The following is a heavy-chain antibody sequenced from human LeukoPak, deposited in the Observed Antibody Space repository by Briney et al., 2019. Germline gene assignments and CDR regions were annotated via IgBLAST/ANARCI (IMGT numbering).Heavy chain of an antibody. Sequence: GASVKVSCKASGGTFSSYAISWVRQAPGQGLEWMGGIIPIFGTANYAQKFQGKVTITADKSTSTAYMELSSLRSEDTAVYYCARTYCGGDCYSSRGWFDTWSQGTLVTVSS. V-gene: IGHV1-69*06. CDR2: IIPIFGTA. J-gene: IGHJ5*02. CDR1: GGTFSSYA. CDR3: ARTYCGGDCYSSRGWFDT. D-gene: IGHD2-21*02.